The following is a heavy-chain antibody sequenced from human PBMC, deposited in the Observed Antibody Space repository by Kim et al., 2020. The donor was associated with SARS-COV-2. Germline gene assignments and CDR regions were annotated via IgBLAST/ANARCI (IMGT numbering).Heavy chain of an antibody. V-gene: IGHV4-34*01. CDR1: GGSFSGYY. D-gene: IGHD2-2*01. Sequence: SETLSLTCAVYGGSFSGYYWSWIRQPPGKGLEWIGEINHSGSTNYNPSLKSRVTISVDTSKNQFSLKLSSVTAADTAVYYCARPYCSSTSCYDRHDAFDIWGQGTMVTVSS. J-gene: IGHJ3*02. CDR3: ARPYCSSTSCYDRHDAFDI. CDR2: INHSGST.